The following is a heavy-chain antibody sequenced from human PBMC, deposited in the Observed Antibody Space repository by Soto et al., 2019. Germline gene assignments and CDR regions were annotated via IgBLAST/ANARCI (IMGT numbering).Heavy chain of an antibody. J-gene: IGHJ3*02. CDR2: ISSSSNTI. CDR1: VCTCSYYS. D-gene: IGHD3-16*02. V-gene: IGHV3-48*02. CDR3: ARDRPTFRGVLGAFHI. Sequence: VGSPRLSCASSVCTCSYYSMNCVRDSPGKWLEWVSYISSSSNTIYYTDSVKGRFTISRDNAKNSLYLQMNSLRDEDTAVYYCARDRPTFRGVLGAFHIWGQG.